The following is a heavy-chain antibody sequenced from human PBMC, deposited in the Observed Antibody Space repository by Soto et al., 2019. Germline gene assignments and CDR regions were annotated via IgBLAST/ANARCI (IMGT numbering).Heavy chain of an antibody. V-gene: IGHV1-69*17. D-gene: IGHD5-12*01. CDR1: RGAFNKYA. CDR3: ARGLEMATISYLDY. Sequence: QVQLVQSGAEITKPGSSVKVSCKASRGAFNKYAMNWVRQAPGQGLEWMGGIIPVFGIANYAQRFRGRVKNPADKATNTGYMELSGLRAEDTAVYYCARGLEMATISYLDYWGQGTLVTVSS. J-gene: IGHJ4*02. CDR2: IIPVFGIA.